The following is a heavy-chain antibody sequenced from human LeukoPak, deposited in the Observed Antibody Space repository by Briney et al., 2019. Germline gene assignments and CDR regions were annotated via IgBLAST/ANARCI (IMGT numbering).Heavy chain of an antibody. V-gene: IGHV3-53*01. Sequence: PGGSLRLSCAASGFTVSSNYMSWVRQAPGKGLGWVSVIYSGGSTYYADSVKGGFTISRDNSKNPLSLQMNSLRAEDTAVYYCARDLSSGWDAFDIWGQGTMVTVSS. J-gene: IGHJ3*02. D-gene: IGHD6-19*01. CDR2: IYSGGST. CDR1: GFTVSSNY. CDR3: ARDLSSGWDAFDI.